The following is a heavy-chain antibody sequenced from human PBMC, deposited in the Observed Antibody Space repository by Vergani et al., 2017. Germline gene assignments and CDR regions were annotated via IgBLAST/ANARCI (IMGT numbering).Heavy chain of an antibody. V-gene: IGHV3-23*04. D-gene: IGHD2-2*01. CDR2: ISGSGGST. CDR1: GFTFSSYA. CDR3: AKVASPIVVVPAAIGPPDY. Sequence: EVQLVESGGGLVQPGGSLRLSCAASGFTFSSYAMSWVRQAPGKGLEWVSAISGSGGSTYYADSVKGRFTISRDNSKNTLYLQMNSLRAEDTAVYYCAKVASPIVVVPAAIGPPDYWGQGTLVTVSS. J-gene: IGHJ4*02.